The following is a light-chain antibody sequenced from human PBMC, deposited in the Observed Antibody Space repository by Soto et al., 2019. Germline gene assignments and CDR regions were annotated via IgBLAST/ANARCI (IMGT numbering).Light chain of an antibody. CDR3: SSYAGGNNLV. CDR1: SSDVGGYNY. J-gene: IGLJ2*01. CDR2: EVS. Sequence: QSALTQPPSASGSPGQSVTISCTGTSSDVGGYNYVSWYQQHPGKAPKLMIYEVSKRPSGVPDRFSGSKSGNTASLTVSGLQAGDEADYYCSSYAGGNNLVFGGGTQLTVL. V-gene: IGLV2-8*01.